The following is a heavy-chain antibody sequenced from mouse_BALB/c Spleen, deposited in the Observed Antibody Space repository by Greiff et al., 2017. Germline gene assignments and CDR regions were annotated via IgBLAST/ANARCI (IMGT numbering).Heavy chain of an antibody. D-gene: IGHD2-3*01. J-gene: IGHJ2*01. V-gene: IGHV3-2*02. CDR2: ISYSGST. CDR1: GYSITSDYA. Sequence: EVKLVESGPGLVKPSQSLSLTCTVTGYSITSDYAWNWIRQFPGNKLEWMGYISYSGSTSYNPSLKSRISITRDTSKNQFFLQLNSVTTEDTATYYCARSPDGYYFDYWGQGTTLTVSS. CDR3: ARSPDGYYFDY.